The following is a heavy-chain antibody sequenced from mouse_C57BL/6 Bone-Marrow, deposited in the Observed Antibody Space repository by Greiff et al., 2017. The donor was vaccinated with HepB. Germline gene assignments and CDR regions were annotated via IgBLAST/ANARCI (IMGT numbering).Heavy chain of an antibody. V-gene: IGHV5-6*02. Sequence: EVKVVESGGDLVKPGGSLKLSCAASGFTFSSYGMSWVRQTPDKRLEWVATISSGGSYTYYPDSVKGRFTISRDNAKNTLYLQMSSLKSEDTAMYYCARRYYGSSYKAWFAYWGQGTLVTVSA. D-gene: IGHD1-1*01. J-gene: IGHJ3*01. CDR1: GFTFSSYG. CDR3: ARRYYGSSYKAWFAY. CDR2: ISSGGSYT.